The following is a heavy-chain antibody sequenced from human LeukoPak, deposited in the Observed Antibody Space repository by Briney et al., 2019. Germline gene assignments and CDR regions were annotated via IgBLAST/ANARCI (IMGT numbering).Heavy chain of an antibody. Sequence: SETLSLTCSVSGGSISSHFWSWIRQPPGKGQELIGHMYYSGSTNYNPSLKSRVTISVDTSKNHFSLKLSSVTAADTAVYYCVRYRLSAGDISWGQGSLVTVSS. D-gene: IGHD5-12*01. CDR1: GGSISSHF. CDR2: MYYSGST. J-gene: IGHJ5*02. CDR3: VRYRLSAGDIS. V-gene: IGHV4-59*08.